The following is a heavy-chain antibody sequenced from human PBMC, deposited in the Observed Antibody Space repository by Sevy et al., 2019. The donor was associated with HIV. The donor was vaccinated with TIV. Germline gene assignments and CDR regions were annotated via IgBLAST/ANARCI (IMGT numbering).Heavy chain of an antibody. CDR2: ISGSGGNT. Sequence: GGSLRLSCAVSGFTFSSYAMSWVRQAPGKGLEWVSGISGSGGNTYYADSVKGRFTISRDNSKNTLYLQMNSLRAEDTAVYYCAKDLRAGWLSCSFDYWGQGTLVTVSS. D-gene: IGHD3-22*01. CDR1: GFTFSSYA. J-gene: IGHJ4*02. CDR3: AKDLRAGWLSCSFDY. V-gene: IGHV3-23*01.